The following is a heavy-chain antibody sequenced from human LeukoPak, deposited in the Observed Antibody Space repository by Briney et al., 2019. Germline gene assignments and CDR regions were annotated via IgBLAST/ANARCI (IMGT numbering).Heavy chain of an antibody. Sequence: ASVTVSCKASGYTFTSYYMHWVRQAPGQGLEWMGIINPSGGSTSYAQKFQGRVTMTRDTSTSTVYMELSSLRSEDTAVYYCARDHGAGGSEDQAAAAQTFDYWGQGTLVTVSS. CDR3: ARDHGAGGSEDQAAAAQTFDY. CDR1: GYTFTSYY. J-gene: IGHJ4*02. D-gene: IGHD6-13*01. V-gene: IGHV1-46*01. CDR2: INPSGGST.